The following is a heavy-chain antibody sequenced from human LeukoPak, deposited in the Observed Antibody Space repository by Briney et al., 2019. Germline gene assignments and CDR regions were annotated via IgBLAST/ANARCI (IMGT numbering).Heavy chain of an antibody. Sequence: AGGSLRLSCAASGFTFSSYSMNWVRQAPGKGLEWVSSISSSSSYIYYADSVKGRFTISRDNAKNSLYLQMNSLRAEDTAVYYCARDILDLTPFIVVVVAATHYYGMDVWGQGTTVTVSS. J-gene: IGHJ6*02. CDR3: ARDILDLTPFIVVVVAATHYYGMDV. CDR2: ISSSSSYI. CDR1: GFTFSSYS. V-gene: IGHV3-21*01. D-gene: IGHD2-15*01.